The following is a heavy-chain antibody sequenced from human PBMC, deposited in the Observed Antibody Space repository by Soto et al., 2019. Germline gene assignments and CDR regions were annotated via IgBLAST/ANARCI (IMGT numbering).Heavy chain of an antibody. J-gene: IGHJ6*02. CDR2: IIPIVGTG. CDR3: ARDLRAAGRPGMDV. D-gene: IGHD6-13*01. V-gene: IGHV1-69*13. Sequence: SVKVSCKASGGSFSSYAISWVRQAPGQGLEWMGGIIPIVGTGNYAQNFQGRVTTTADESTSTAYMELSSLRSEDTAMYYCARDLRAAGRPGMDVWGQGTTVTVSS. CDR1: GGSFSSYA.